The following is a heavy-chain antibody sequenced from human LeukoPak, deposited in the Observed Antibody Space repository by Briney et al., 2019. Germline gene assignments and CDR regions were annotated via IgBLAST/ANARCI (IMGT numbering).Heavy chain of an antibody. Sequence: SETLSLTCAVSGGSISRSNWWSWVRQPPGKGLEWIGEIYHSGSTNYNPSLKSRVTMSVDMSKNQFSLKLTSVTAADTAVYFCVRGMAAAYDYNWFDPWGQGILVTVSS. CDR2: IYHSGST. V-gene: IGHV4-4*02. J-gene: IGHJ5*02. D-gene: IGHD5-12*01. CDR1: GGSISRSNW. CDR3: VRGMAAAYDYNWFDP.